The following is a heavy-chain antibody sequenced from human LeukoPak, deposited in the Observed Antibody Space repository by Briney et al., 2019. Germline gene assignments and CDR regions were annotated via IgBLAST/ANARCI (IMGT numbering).Heavy chain of an antibody. CDR1: RGSISSGDYY. V-gene: IGHV4-30-4*01. D-gene: IGHD3-22*01. CDR3: ARPYYYDSRIDP. J-gene: IGHJ5*02. CDR2: FYYSGST. Sequence: SEPLSLTYPVSRGSISSGDYYWRWIRPPPGKGLEWIGYFYYSGSTYYNPSLKSRVTISVDTSKNQFSLKLSSVTAADTAVYYCARPYYYDSRIDPWGQGTLVTVSS.